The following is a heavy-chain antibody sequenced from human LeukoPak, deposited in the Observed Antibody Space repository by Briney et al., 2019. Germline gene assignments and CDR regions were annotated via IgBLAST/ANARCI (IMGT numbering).Heavy chain of an antibody. V-gene: IGHV4-59*12. CDR1: GGSISSYY. CDR2: IYYSGST. Sequence: SETLSLTCTVSGGSISSYYWNWIRQPPGKGLEWIGHIYYSGSTNYNPSLKSRVTISVDTSKNQFSLKLSSVTAADTAVYYCARDKDSGGSRKAFDIWGQGTMVTVSS. J-gene: IGHJ3*02. D-gene: IGHD2-15*01. CDR3: ARDKDSGGSRKAFDI.